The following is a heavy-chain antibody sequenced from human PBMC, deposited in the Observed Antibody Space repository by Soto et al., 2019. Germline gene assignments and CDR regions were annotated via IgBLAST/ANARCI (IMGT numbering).Heavy chain of an antibody. D-gene: IGHD6-13*01. Sequence: EVQLVESGGGLVQPGGSLRLSCEASGFTFSSRWMTWVRQGPGKGLECVANIKQDENGKDYVDSVKGRFTISRYNAKNSLYLQMNILRAEDTAVYYCATHDGPAAAGLVLDFWGQGTLVTVSS. J-gene: IGHJ4*02. CDR3: ATHDGPAAAGLVLDF. V-gene: IGHV3-7*02. CDR1: GFTFSSRW. CDR2: IKQDENGK.